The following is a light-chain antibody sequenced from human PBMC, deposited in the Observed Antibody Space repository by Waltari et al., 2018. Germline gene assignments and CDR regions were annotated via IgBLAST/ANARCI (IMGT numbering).Light chain of an antibody. Sequence: QSALTQPASVSGSPGQSIPFPCPGAFSDVGASHYVPWSQPLPCRPPTLLIYAVSHRPPGVSDRLSGSKSGNTASLTISGLQPEDEADYYCSSYTTRGTWVFGGGTKLTVL. CDR1: FSDVGASHY. J-gene: IGLJ3*02. V-gene: IGLV2-14*03. CDR2: AVS. CDR3: SSYTTRGTWV.